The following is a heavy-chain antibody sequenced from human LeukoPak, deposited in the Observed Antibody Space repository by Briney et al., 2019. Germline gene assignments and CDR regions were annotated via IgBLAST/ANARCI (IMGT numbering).Heavy chain of an antibody. V-gene: IGHV3-9*01. D-gene: IGHD4-17*01. J-gene: IGHJ4*02. CDR1: RFTFDDYA. CDR3: AKDDWATVTTRVDY. Sequence: GRSLRLSCAASRFTFDDYAMPWVRQAPGKGLEWVSGISWNSGSIGYADSVKGRFTISRDNAKNSLYLQMNSLRAEDTALYYCAKDDWATVTTRVDYWGQGTLVTVSS. CDR2: ISWNSGSI.